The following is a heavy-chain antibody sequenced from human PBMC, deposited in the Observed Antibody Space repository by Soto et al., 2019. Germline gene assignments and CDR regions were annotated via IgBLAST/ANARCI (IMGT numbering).Heavy chain of an antibody. CDR3: ARVNGVGYDCGDYASYFDY. J-gene: IGHJ4*02. CDR1: GGTFSSYA. Sequence: QVQLVQSGAEVKKPGSSVKVSCKASGGTFSSYAISWVRQAPGQGLEWMGGIIPIFGTANYAQKFQGRVTITADESTTTEYLELSRLRAEDTAVYYCARVNGVGYDCGDYASYFDYWGQGTLGTVSS. CDR2: IIPIFGTA. V-gene: IGHV1-69*12. D-gene: IGHD4-17*01.